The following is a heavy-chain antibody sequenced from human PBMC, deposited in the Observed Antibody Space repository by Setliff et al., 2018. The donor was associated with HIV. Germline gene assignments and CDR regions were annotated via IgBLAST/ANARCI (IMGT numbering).Heavy chain of an antibody. CDR2: INWNGGST. Sequence: AGGSLRLSCAASGLTFDDYGMSWVRQAPGKGLEWVSGINWNGGSTGYADSVKGRFTISRDNAKNSLYLQMNSLRAEDTALYHCARVNYYDSSGLEIAFDIWGQGTMVTVS. D-gene: IGHD3-22*01. CDR1: GLTFDDYG. V-gene: IGHV3-20*01. J-gene: IGHJ3*02. CDR3: ARVNYYDSSGLEIAFDI.